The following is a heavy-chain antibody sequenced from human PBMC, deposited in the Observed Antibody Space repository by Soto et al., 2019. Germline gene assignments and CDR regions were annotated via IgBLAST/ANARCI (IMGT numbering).Heavy chain of an antibody. V-gene: IGHV1-69*02. CDR2: IIPILGIA. Sequence: SVKVSCKASGGTFSSYTISWVRQAPGQGLDWMGRIIPILGIANYAQKFQGRVTITADKSTSTAYMELSSLRSEDTAVYYCAGGDCSSTSCYEVGNWFDPWGQGTLVTVS. CDR3: AGGDCSSTSCYEVGNWFDP. D-gene: IGHD2-2*01. J-gene: IGHJ5*02. CDR1: GGTFSSYT.